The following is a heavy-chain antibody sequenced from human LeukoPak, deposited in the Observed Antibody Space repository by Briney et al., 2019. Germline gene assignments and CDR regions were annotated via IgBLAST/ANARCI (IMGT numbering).Heavy chain of an antibody. J-gene: IGHJ4*02. CDR3: AKDGSWSCTD. D-gene: IGHD2-8*02. CDR2: IFTDGSTT. V-gene: IGHV3-74*01. CDR1: EFDFFSYG. Sequence: GGSLRLSCVASEFDFFSYGMQWVRQAPGKGLVWVSRIFTDGSTTSYADSVKGRFTISRDNSKRTLYLQMNNLRADDTAVYYCAKDGSWSCTDWGQGALVTVSS.